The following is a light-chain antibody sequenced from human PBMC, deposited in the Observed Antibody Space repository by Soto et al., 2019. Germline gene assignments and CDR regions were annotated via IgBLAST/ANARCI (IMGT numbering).Light chain of an antibody. V-gene: IGKV1-5*01. Sequence: DIQMTQSPSTLSASVGDRVTITCRASQSISSWLAWYQQKPGKAPKLLIYDVSNLESGVPSRFSGSGSGTAFTLTISSLQPDDFATYYCQQYNSYSPLTFGGGTKVEIK. CDR2: DVS. J-gene: IGKJ4*01. CDR3: QQYNSYSPLT. CDR1: QSISSW.